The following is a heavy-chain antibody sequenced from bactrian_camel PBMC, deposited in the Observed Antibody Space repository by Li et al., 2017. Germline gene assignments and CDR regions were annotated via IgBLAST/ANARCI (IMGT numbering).Heavy chain of an antibody. J-gene: IGHJ4*01. V-gene: IGHV3S54*01. CDR2: IYTNDGST. D-gene: IGHD5*01. CDR1: GNTGHYC. CDR3: TTDPGEGGWEHDRGYEYSY. Sequence: VQLVESGGGSVQAGGSLRLTCAASGNTGHYCMGWFRQAPGKEREGVAAIYTNDGSTYYADSVKGRFTISRDSAKSTVYLQMDMLTSEDTALYYCTTDPGEGGWEHDRGYEYSYWGQGTQVTVS.